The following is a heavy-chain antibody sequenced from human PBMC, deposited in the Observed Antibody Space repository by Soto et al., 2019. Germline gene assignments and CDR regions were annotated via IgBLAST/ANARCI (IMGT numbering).Heavy chain of an antibody. V-gene: IGHV1-69*01. J-gene: IGHJ6*02. CDR1: GGTFSNYT. Sequence: QVQLVQSGAEVKKPGSSVKVFCKASGGTFSNYTISWVRQAPGQGLEWMGGIIPVFGTTDYEQKFQGRGTITADGTRSTAYMKLSSLRSADTAVYYCARSSPYIVVRKPTGNQDYYGMDVWGQGTKVTVSS. CDR3: ARSSPYIVVRKPTGNQDYYGMDV. CDR2: IIPVFGTT. D-gene: IGHD2-2*01.